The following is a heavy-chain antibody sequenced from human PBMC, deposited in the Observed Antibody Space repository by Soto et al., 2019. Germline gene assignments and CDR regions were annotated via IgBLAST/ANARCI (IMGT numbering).Heavy chain of an antibody. Sequence: SETLSLTCAVYGGSFSGYYWSWIRQPPGKGLEWIGEINHSGSTNYNPSLKSRVTISVDTSKNQFSLKLSSVTAADTAVYYCARESGPWNYYSYYYMDVWGKGPTVTVSS. V-gene: IGHV4-34*01. CDR1: GGSFSGYY. J-gene: IGHJ6*03. D-gene: IGHD3-3*01. CDR3: ARESGPWNYYSYYYMDV. CDR2: INHSGST.